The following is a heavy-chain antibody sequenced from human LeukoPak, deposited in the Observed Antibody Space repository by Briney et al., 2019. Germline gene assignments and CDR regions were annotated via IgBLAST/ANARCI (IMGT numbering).Heavy chain of an antibody. D-gene: IGHD3-22*01. CDR3: PKGGRAVVSTFDY. CDR1: GLTFSNYV. Sequence: GGSLRLSCAASGLTFSNYVMTWVRQAPGKGLQWVSLISGSDGSTYYTDSVRGRFTISRDNSKNTLYLQMNSLRVDDTAVYYCPKGGRAVVSTFDYWGQGTLVTVSS. J-gene: IGHJ4*02. CDR2: ISGSDGST. V-gene: IGHV3-23*01.